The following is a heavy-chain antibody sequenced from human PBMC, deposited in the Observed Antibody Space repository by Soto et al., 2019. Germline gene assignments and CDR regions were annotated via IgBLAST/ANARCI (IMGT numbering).Heavy chain of an antibody. CDR1: GGTLSSFINYP. Sequence: QMQLVQSGAEVKKPGSSVKVSCKASGGTLSSFINYPINWVRQAPGQGLEWMGGIVPNVGTVNYAQKFQGRVTITADKSTGTAYMELSSLRSEDTALYYCARRDTSGFLRYFDNWGHGTLVTVSS. J-gene: IGHJ4*03. CDR2: IVPNVGTV. CDR3: ARRDTSGFLRYFDN. D-gene: IGHD3-3*01. V-gene: IGHV1-69*06.